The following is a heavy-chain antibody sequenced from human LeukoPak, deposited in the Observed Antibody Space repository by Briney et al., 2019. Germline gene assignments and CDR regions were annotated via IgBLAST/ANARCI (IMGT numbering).Heavy chain of an antibody. J-gene: IGHJ4*02. CDR1: GGTFISYA. D-gene: IGHD3-22*01. Sequence: GASVKVSCKASGGTFISYAISWVRQAPGQGLEWMGRIIPILGIANYAQKFQGRVTITADKSTSTAYMELSSLRSEDTAVYYCAGQYYYDSSGYSFDYWGQGTLVTVSS. CDR2: IIPILGIA. CDR3: AGQYYYDSSGYSFDY. V-gene: IGHV1-69*04.